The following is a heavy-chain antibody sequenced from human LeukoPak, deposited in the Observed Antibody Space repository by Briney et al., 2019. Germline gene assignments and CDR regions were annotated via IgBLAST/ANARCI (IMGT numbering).Heavy chain of an antibody. CDR3: ARPRYCSSTNCYIDY. CDR1: GFTFSTYW. V-gene: IGHV3-7*01. Sequence: GGSLRLSCAASGFTFSTYWMSWVRQAPGKGLEWVANINQDGSEKNYVDSVKGRFTISRDNPKNSLYLQMNSLRAEDTAVHYCARPRYCSSTNCYIDYWGQGTLVAVYS. J-gene: IGHJ4*02. CDR2: INQDGSEK. D-gene: IGHD2-2*01.